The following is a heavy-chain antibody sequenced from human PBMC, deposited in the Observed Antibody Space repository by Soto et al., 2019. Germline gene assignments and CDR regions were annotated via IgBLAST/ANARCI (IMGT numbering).Heavy chain of an antibody. CDR2: INPSGGST. CDR1: GYTFTSYY. D-gene: IGHD4-4*01. CDR3: ATDDTVATFDY. J-gene: IGHJ4*02. Sequence: ASVKVSCKASGYTFTSYYIHWARQAPGQGLEWMGIINPSGGSTSYAQKFQGRVTMSRDTSTSTVYMELSSLRSEDTAVYYCATDDTVATFDYWGQGTLVTVSS. V-gene: IGHV1-46*01.